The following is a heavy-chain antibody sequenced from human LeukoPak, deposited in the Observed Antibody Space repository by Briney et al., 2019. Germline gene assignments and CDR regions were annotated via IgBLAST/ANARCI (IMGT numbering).Heavy chain of an antibody. D-gene: IGHD2-2*01. Sequence: DSVKGRFTISRDNSKNTMLLQMNSLRAEDSAVYYCAAGSSLDHWGQGTLVTVSS. V-gene: IGHV3-30*04. J-gene: IGHJ4*02. CDR3: AAGSSLDH.